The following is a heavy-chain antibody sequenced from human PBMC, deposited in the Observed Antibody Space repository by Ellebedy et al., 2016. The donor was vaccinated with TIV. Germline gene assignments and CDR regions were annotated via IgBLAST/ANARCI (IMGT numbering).Heavy chain of an antibody. Sequence: GESLKISCVVSGFTFSTYAMRWFRQAPGKGLEWVSALTTGGVTFYADSVKGRFTISRDSSKNTLYLQMNSLRVDDTAVYYCVTWGQSYGRWGQGSLVTISS. CDR1: GFTFSTYA. D-gene: IGHD3-16*01. J-gene: IGHJ4*02. V-gene: IGHV3-23*01. CDR2: LTTGGVT. CDR3: VTWGQSYGR.